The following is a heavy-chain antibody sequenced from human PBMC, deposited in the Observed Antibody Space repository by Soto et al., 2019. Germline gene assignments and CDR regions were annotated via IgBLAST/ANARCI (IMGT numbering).Heavy chain of an antibody. CDR1: GGSISSYY. J-gene: IGHJ4*02. CDR3: ARHGYYYGSGSSTYYFDY. D-gene: IGHD3-10*01. V-gene: IGHV4-59*08. CDR2: IYYSGTT. Sequence: SETLSLTCTVSGGSISSYYWSWIRQPPGKGLEWIGYIYYSGTTNHNPSLKSRVTISVDTSKNQVSLRLTSVTAADTAVYYCARHGYYYGSGSSTYYFDYWGQGTLVTVSS.